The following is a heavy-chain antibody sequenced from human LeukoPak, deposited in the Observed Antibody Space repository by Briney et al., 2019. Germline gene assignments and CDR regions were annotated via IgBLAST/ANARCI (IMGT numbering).Heavy chain of an antibody. J-gene: IGHJ4*02. V-gene: IGHV1-69*13. CDR3: ARGREIPAIGLDY. Sequence: ASVKVSCKASGGTFSSYALTWVRQAPGQGLEWMGGIMSMFGTAKYAQKFQGRVTITADESTSTAYMELSSLRSEDTAVYYCARGREIPAIGLDYWGQGTLVTVSS. D-gene: IGHD5-18*01. CDR2: IMSMFGTA. CDR1: GGTFSSYA.